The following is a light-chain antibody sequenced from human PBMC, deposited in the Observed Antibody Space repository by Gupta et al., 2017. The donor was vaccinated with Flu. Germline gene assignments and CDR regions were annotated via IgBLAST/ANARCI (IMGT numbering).Light chain of an antibody. Sequence: LGPPASISCRARQSLVDRDGNTYLNWFQQRPGQSPRRLIYKVSNRDSGVTDRFSGSGSGTDVTMKISRVEADDVGVYYCRQGRHGPPGWTFGPGTKVEIK. CDR3: RQGRHGPPGWT. CDR1: QSLVDRDGNTY. J-gene: IGKJ1*01. V-gene: IGKV2-30*01. CDR2: KVS.